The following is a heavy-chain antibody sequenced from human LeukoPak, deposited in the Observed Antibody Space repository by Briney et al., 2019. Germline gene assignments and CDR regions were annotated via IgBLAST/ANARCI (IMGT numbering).Heavy chain of an antibody. V-gene: IGHV3-7*01. CDR3: ARDVYGSFDY. CDR2: IKQDGSEK. D-gene: IGHD2/OR15-2a*01. CDR1: GFTFSSYW. J-gene: IGHJ4*02. Sequence: GGSLRLSCAASGFTFSSYWISWVRQAPGKGLEWVANIKQDGSEKYYVDSVKGRFTISRDNAKNSLYLQMNSLRAEDTAVYYCARDVYGSFDYWGQGTLVTVSS.